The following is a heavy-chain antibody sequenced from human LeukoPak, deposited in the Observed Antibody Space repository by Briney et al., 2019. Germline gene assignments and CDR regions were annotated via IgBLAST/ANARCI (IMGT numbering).Heavy chain of an antibody. D-gene: IGHD3-10*01. CDR1: GYTLTELS. CDR2: FDPEDGET. V-gene: IGHV1-24*01. Sequence: ASVKVSCKVSGYTLTELSMHWVRQAPGKGLEWMGGFDPEDGETIYAQKFQGRVTMTRDTSTSTVYMELSSLRSEDTAVYYCAREAQHYYGSGGDYWGQGTLVTVSS. J-gene: IGHJ4*02. CDR3: AREAQHYYGSGGDY.